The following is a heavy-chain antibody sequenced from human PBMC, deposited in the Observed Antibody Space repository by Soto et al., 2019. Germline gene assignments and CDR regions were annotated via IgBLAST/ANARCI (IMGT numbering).Heavy chain of an antibody. V-gene: IGHV4-39*01. CDR2: LSYSGST. J-gene: IGHJ5*01. D-gene: IGHD1-26*01. Sequence: SETLSLTCTVSGGSISSSSYYWGWIRQPPGKGLEWIGSLSYSGSTYYNPSLKSRVTISVDTSKNRFSLRLTSVTAADTAVYYCARHDSGTDSWGQGTLVTVSS. CDR1: GGSISSSSYY. CDR3: ARHDSGTDS.